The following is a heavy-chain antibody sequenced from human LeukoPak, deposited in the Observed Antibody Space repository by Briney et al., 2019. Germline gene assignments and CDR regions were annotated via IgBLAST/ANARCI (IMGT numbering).Heavy chain of an antibody. CDR2: INHIGST. V-gene: IGHV4-34*01. CDR3: ARGGGRYSSCWYRLDY. J-gene: IGHJ4*02. CDR1: GGSFSGYY. D-gene: IGHD6-13*01. Sequence: PETLSPTCALYGGSFSGYYWSWIRPPPGNGRGWVGEINHIGSTNYNPSLRRRVTISGDTSKNQFSLKLSSVTAADTAVYYCARGGGRYSSCWYRLDYWGQGTLVTVSS.